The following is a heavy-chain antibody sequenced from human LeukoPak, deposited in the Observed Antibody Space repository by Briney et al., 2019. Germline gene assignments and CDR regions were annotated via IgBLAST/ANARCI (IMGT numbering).Heavy chain of an antibody. CDR1: GFTFSSYA. J-gene: IGHJ5*02. CDR2: ISYDGSNK. Sequence: GGSLRLSCAASGFTFSSYAMHWARQAPGRGLRGVAVISYDGSNKYYADSVKGRFTISRDNSKNTLYLQMNSLRAEDTAVYYCAKAGPHEQNWFDPWGQGTLVTVSS. V-gene: IGHV3-30*01. CDR3: AKAGPHEQNWFDP.